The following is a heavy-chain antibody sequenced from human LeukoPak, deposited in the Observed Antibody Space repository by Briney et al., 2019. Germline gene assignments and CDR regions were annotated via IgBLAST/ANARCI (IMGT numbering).Heavy chain of an antibody. Sequence: ASVKVSCKASGYTFSRYGISWVRQAPGQGLEWMGWISAYNGNTNYAQNLQGRVTMTTDTSTSTVYMELRSLTSDDTAVYYCARDYFKGVAGALDFWGQGTLVTVSS. CDR2: ISAYNGNT. V-gene: IGHV1-18*01. D-gene: IGHD6-19*01. CDR1: GYTFSRYG. CDR3: ARDYFKGVAGALDF. J-gene: IGHJ4*02.